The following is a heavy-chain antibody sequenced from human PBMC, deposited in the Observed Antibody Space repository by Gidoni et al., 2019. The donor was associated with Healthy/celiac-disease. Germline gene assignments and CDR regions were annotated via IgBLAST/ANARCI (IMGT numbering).Heavy chain of an antibody. CDR3: ARDVYSSGWVYYFDY. CDR1: GSTFTGSY. J-gene: IGHJ4*02. Sequence: QVQLGQSGAEVKKHGDSVKVYCKASGSTFTGSYMHWVRQAPGQGLEWMGWMNPNSGGNNYVQKFQVRVTMTSDTSISTAYMELSRLRSDDTAVYYWARDVYSSGWVYYFDYWGQGTLVTVSS. CDR2: MNPNSGGN. D-gene: IGHD6-19*01. V-gene: IGHV1-2*02.